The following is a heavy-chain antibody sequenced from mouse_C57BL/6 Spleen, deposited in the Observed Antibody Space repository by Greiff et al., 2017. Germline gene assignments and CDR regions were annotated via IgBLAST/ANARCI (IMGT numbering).Heavy chain of an antibody. J-gene: IGHJ4*01. CDR3: AREGLRLNAMDY. CDR2: ISSGGSYT. Sequence: EVQLVESGGDLVKPGGSLKLSCAASGFTFSSYGMSWVRQTPDKRLEWVATISSGGSYTYYPDSVKGRFTISRDNAKNTLYLQMSSLKSEDTAMYYCAREGLRLNAMDYWGQGTSVTVSS. D-gene: IGHD2-2*01. CDR1: GFTFSSYG. V-gene: IGHV5-6*01.